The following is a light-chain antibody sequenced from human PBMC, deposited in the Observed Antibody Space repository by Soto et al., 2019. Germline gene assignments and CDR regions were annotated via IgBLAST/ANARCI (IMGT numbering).Light chain of an antibody. J-gene: IGKJ1*01. Sequence: EIVMTQSPATLSVSPGERATLSCRASQSVGSNLAWYQQKPGQAPRLLIYGASTRATGIPARFSGSGSGTELNLTISSLQSEDFELYFCKKYTNWPPDRTFGQGTKVEIK. V-gene: IGKV3-15*01. CDR3: KKYTNWPPDRT. CDR2: GAS. CDR1: QSVGSN.